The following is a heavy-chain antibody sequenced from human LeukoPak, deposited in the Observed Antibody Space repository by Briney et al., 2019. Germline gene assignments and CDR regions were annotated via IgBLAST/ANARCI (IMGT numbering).Heavy chain of an antibody. CDR1: GGTFSSYA. CDR3: ARGGDIVVVVAAMGAFDI. J-gene: IGHJ3*02. Sequence: GASVKVSCKASGGTFSSYAISWERQAPGQGLEWMGGIIPIFGTANYAQKFQGRVTITADESTSTAYMELSSLRSEDTAVYYCARGGDIVVVVAAMGAFDIWGQGTMVTVSS. D-gene: IGHD2-15*01. CDR2: IIPIFGTA. V-gene: IGHV1-69*13.